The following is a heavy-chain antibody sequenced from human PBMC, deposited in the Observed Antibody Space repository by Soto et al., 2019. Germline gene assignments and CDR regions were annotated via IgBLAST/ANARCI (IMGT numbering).Heavy chain of an antibody. Sequence: SETLSLSCAVSAGSFSGYYWSWIRQSPGKELEWIGQINHSGSTKYNPSLKSRVTMSLDTSKKQFFLKLRSVTAADTAVYYCARGTGRYF. D-gene: IGHD3-10*01. V-gene: IGHV4-34*01. J-gene: IGHJ1*01. CDR2: INHSGST. CDR3: ARGTGRYF. CDR1: AGSFSGYY.